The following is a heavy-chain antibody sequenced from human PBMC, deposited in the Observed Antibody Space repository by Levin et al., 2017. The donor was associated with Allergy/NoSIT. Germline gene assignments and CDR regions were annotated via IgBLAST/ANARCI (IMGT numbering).Heavy chain of an antibody. CDR2: INHSGST. J-gene: IGHJ5*02. V-gene: IGHV4-34*01. CDR3: ARDRTHYSSSPSWFDP. CDR1: GGSFSGYY. D-gene: IGHD6-13*01. Sequence: SETLSLTCAVYGGSFSGYYWSWIRQPPGKGLEWIGEINHSGSTNYNPSLKSRVTISVDTSKNQFSLKLSSVTAADTAVYYCARDRTHYSSSPSWFDPWGQGTLVTVSS.